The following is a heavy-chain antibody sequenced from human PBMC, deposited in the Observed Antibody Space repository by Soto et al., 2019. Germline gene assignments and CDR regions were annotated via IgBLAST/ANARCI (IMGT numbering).Heavy chain of an antibody. CDR3: TTGYWNYAMFFAY. D-gene: IGHD1-7*01. V-gene: IGHV3-15*07. J-gene: IGHJ4*02. CDR2: IKSKTDGGTT. CDR1: GFTFSNAW. Sequence: EVQLVESGGGLVKPGGSLRLSCAASGFTFSNAWMNWVRQAPGKGLEWVGRIKSKTDGGTTDYAAPVKGRFTISRDDSKNTLYVQMNSLKTEDTAVYYCTTGYWNYAMFFAYWGQGTLVTVSS.